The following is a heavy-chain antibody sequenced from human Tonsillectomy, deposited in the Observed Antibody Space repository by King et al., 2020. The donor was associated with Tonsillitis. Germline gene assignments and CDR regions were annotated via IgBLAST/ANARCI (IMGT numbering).Heavy chain of an antibody. Sequence: VQLVESGGGVVQPVRSLRLSCAASGFTFSSYDMYWVRQAPGKGLEWVAVISYDGSNKYYVDSVTGRFTISRDNSKNKVYLQMNSLRAEDTAVYYCARDRDGYIFDYCGQGTLVTVSS. D-gene: IGHD5-24*01. J-gene: IGHJ4*02. CDR1: GFTFSSYD. CDR2: ISYDGSNK. CDR3: ARDRDGYIFDY. V-gene: IGHV3-33*05.